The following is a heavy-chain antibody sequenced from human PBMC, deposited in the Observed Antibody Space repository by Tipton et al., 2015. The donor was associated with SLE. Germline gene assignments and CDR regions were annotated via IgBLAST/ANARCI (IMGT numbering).Heavy chain of an antibody. Sequence: LRLSCTVSGGTISRNGYYWSWIRQHPGKGLEWIGHIYYSGNTYYNPSLKSRGTMSVDTSYNQFSLKLSSVNAADTAVYYCARGAGYSGPSGYSFDHWGQGALVIVSS. CDR2: IYYSGNT. J-gene: IGHJ4*02. CDR1: GGTISRNGYY. D-gene: IGHD3-22*01. CDR3: ARGAGYSGPSGYSFDH. V-gene: IGHV4-31*03.